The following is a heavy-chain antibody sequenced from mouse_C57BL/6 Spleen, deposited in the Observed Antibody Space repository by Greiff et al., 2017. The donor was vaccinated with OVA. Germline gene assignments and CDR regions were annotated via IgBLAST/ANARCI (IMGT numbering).Heavy chain of an antibody. CDR1: GYTFTDHT. CDR3: AREGVERDSSGYIYYFDY. V-gene: IGHV1-78*01. CDR2: IYPRDGST. J-gene: IGHJ2*01. Sequence: VQLQQSDAELVKPGASVKISCKVSGYTFTDHTIHWMKQRPEQGLEWIGYIYPRDGSTKYNEKFKGKATLTADKSSSTAYMQLNSLTSEDSACDFCAREGVERDSSGYIYYFDYWGQGTTLTVSS. D-gene: IGHD3-2*02.